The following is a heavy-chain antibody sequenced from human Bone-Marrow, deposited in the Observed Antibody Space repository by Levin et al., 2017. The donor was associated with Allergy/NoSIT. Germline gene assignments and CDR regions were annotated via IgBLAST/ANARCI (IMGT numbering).Heavy chain of an antibody. CDR3: ARSGELTVSNDAFDI. J-gene: IGHJ3*02. CDR2: ITPIFGLT. Sequence: SVKVSCKASGGTFSTYSLSWVRQAPGQRLEWMGRITPIFGLTTYAQNFQARVTITADKSTSTAYMELSSLRSEDTALYFCARSGELTVSNDAFDIWGQGTMVTVSS. V-gene: IGHV1-69*02. CDR1: GGTFSTYS. D-gene: IGHD3-16*01.